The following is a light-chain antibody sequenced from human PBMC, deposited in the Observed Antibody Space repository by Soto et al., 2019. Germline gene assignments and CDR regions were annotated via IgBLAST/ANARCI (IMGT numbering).Light chain of an antibody. CDR3: QQRSNWPRT. CDR1: QNVTSY. J-gene: IGKJ1*01. Sequence: EIVLTQSPATLPLSPGERATLSCRASQNVTSYLAWYQQKPGQAPRLLIYDVSNRAIGIPARFSGSGSGTDFTLTVSGLEPEDVAVYYCQQRSNWPRTFGQGTKVEIK. V-gene: IGKV3-11*01. CDR2: DVS.